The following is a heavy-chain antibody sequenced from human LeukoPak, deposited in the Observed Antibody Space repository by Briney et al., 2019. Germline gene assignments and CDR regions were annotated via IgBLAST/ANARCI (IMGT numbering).Heavy chain of an antibody. J-gene: IGHJ3*02. V-gene: IGHV3-30*04. CDR2: ISYDGSNK. CDR1: GFTFSSYA. D-gene: IGHD3-10*01. Sequence: PGGSLRLSCAASGFTFSSYAMPWVRQAPGKGLEWVAVISYDGSNKYYADSVKGRFTISRDNSKNTLYLQMNSLRAEDTAVYYCAREGIILLWFGEHNNAFDIWGQGTMVTVSS. CDR3: AREGIILLWFGEHNNAFDI.